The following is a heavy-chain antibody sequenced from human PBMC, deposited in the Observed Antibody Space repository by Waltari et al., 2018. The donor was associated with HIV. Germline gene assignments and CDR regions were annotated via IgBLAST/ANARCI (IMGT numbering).Heavy chain of an antibody. V-gene: IGHV3-7*01. CDR1: GFTFSSYW. CDR3: ARRGGRSSPLGY. CDR2: RKQDGSEI. Sequence: EVQLVESGGGLVQPGGSLRLSCAASGFTFSSYWMSWVRQAPGKGLEWVANRKQDGSEIYYGDSVKGRFTISRDNAKNSLYLQMNSLRAEDTAVYFCARRGGRSSPLGYWGQGTLVTVSS. D-gene: IGHD6-13*01. J-gene: IGHJ4*02.